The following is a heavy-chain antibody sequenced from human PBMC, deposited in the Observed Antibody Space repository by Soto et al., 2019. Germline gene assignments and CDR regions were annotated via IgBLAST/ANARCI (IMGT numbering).Heavy chain of an antibody. Sequence: GGSLRLSCAASGFTFSSYWMSWVRQAPGKGLEWVANIKQDGSEKYYVDSVKGRFTISRDNAKNSLYLQINSLRGDDTAIYYCLRSGDNYNLLDYWGQGTSVTGSS. V-gene: IGHV3-7*01. CDR1: GFTFSSYW. J-gene: IGHJ4*02. CDR3: LRSGDNYNLLDY. CDR2: IKQDGSEK. D-gene: IGHD1-1*01.